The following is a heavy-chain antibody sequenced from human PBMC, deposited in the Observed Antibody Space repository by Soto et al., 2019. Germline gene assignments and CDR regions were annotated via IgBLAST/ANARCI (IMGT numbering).Heavy chain of an antibody. CDR2: IYHMGGT. CDR1: VASINSDY. Sequence: PSETLSLTCTFSVASINSDYWSWIRQSPGKGLDWIGYIYHMGGTDYNPSLKSRVTISIDKSKNQFSLNLRSVTAADTAVYFCARFTYKSGFNWFDPWGQGTQVTVSS. J-gene: IGHJ5*02. CDR3: ARFTYKSGFNWFDP. D-gene: IGHD5-12*01. V-gene: IGHV4-59*03.